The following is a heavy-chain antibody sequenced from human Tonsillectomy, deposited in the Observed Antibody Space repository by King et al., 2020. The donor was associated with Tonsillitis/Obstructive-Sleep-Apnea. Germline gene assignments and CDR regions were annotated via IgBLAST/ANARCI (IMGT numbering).Heavy chain of an antibody. CDR3: ARGGYCSSTSCPEGYYYYYMDV. V-gene: IGHV3-30*04. D-gene: IGHD2-2*01. CDR1: GFTFSSYA. CDR2: ISYDGSNK. Sequence: VQLVESGGGVVQPGRSLRLSCAASGFTFSSYAMHWVRQAPGKGLEWVAVISYDGSNKYYADSVKGRFTISRDNSKNTLYLQMNSLRAEDTAVYYCARGGYCSSTSCPEGYYYYYMDVWGQGTTVTVSS. J-gene: IGHJ6*03.